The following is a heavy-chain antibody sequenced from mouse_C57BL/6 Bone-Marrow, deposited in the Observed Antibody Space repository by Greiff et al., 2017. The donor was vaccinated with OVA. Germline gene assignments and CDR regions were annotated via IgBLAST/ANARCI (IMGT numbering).Heavy chain of an antibody. J-gene: IGHJ1*03. V-gene: IGHV5-9-1*02. CDR2: ISSGGDYI. Sequence: EVKLMESGEGLVKPGGSLKLSCAASGFTFSSYAMSWVRQTPEKRLEWVAYISSGGDYIYYADTVKGRFTISRDNARNTLYLQMSSLKSEDTAMYYLTRAPHYYGRSHWYFDVWGTGTTVTVSS. CDR3: TRAPHYYGRSHWYFDV. CDR1: GFTFSSYA. D-gene: IGHD1-1*01.